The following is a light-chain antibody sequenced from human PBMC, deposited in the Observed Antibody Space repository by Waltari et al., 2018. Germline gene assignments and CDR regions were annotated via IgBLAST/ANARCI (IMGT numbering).Light chain of an antibody. CDR1: QRVTKY. Sequence: EIVFTQSPDTLSLSPVERATLSCRASQRVTKYLAWYQQKPGQAPRVLIYSASNRATGVPARFSGSGSGTDFTLTISSLEPEDFAVYYCQQRSNWPRTFGQGTKVEVK. V-gene: IGKV3-11*01. J-gene: IGKJ1*01. CDR2: SAS. CDR3: QQRSNWPRT.